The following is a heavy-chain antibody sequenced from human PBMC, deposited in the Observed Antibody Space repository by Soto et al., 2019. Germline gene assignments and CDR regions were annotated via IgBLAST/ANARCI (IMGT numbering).Heavy chain of an antibody. V-gene: IGHV1-69*06. CDR3: ASVFGELLSNYYYGMDV. J-gene: IGHJ6*02. Sequence: GASVKVSCKASGGTFCSYAISWVRQAPGQGLEWMGGIIPIFGTANYAQKFQGRVTITADKSTSTAYMELSSLRSEDTAVYYCASVFGELLSNYYYGMDVWGQGTTVTVSS. D-gene: IGHD3-10*02. CDR1: GGTFCSYA. CDR2: IIPIFGTA.